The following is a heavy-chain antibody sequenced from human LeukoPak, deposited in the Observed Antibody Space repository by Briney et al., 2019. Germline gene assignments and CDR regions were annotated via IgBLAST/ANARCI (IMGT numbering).Heavy chain of an antibody. V-gene: IGHV4-39*07. Sequence: PSETLSLTCTVSGGSISSSSYFWGWIRQPPGKGLEWIGSIYYSGSTYYSPSLKSRVTISLDTSKNQFSLKLSSVTAADTAVYYCARRYCSGGSRYDWFDPWGQGTLVTVSS. CDR2: IYYSGST. CDR3: ARRYCSGGSRYDWFDP. CDR1: GGSISSSSYF. J-gene: IGHJ5*02. D-gene: IGHD2-15*01.